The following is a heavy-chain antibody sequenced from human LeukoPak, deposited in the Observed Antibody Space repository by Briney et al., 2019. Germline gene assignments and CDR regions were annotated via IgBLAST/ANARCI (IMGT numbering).Heavy chain of an antibody. V-gene: IGHV4-59*08. CDR1: GDSISSYY. D-gene: IGHD6-13*01. CDR2: IYSSGST. CDR3: ARHARYTSNWPDFDY. J-gene: IGHJ4*02. Sequence: SETLSLTCIVSGDSISSYYWSWIRQPPGKRLEWIGHIYSSGSTNYNPSLESRLTLSVDTSKNQLSLKLSSVTAADTAVYYCARHARYTSNWPDFDYWGQGTLVTVSS.